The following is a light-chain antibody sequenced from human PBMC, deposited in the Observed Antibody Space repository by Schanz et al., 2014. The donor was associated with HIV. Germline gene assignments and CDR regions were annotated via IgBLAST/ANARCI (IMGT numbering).Light chain of an antibody. J-gene: IGLJ3*02. V-gene: IGLV2-14*03. CDR2: DVS. CDR3: SSFTTSNTCV. CDR1: SSDVGGYNY. Sequence: QSALTQPASVSGSPGQSITISCTGTSSDVGGYNYVSWYQQHPGKAPKLMIYDVSNRPSGVSNRFSGSKSGNTASLTISGLQAEDEADYYCSSFTTSNTCVFGGGTKLTV.